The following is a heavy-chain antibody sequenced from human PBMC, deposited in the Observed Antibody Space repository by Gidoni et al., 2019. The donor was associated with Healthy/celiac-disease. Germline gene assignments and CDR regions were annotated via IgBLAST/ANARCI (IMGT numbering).Heavy chain of an antibody. CDR2: INHSGST. D-gene: IGHD2-15*01. CDR1: GGSFSGYY. V-gene: IGHV4-34*01. CDR3: ARGSGDIVVVVAASYFDY. J-gene: IGHJ4*02. Sequence: QVQLQQWGAGLLKPSETLSLTCAVYGGSFSGYYWSWIRQPPGKGLEWIGEINHSGSTNYNPSLKSRVTISVDTSKNQFSLKLSSVTAADTAVYYCARGSGDIVVVVAASYFDYWGQGTLVTVSS.